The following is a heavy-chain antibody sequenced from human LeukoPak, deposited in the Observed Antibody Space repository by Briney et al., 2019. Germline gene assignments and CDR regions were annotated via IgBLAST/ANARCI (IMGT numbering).Heavy chain of an antibody. CDR3: ARATVRKYFDL. V-gene: IGHV4-34*01. CDR2: INHSGST. D-gene: IGHD4-17*01. Sequence: ETSETLSLTCAVYGVSFSGYYWSWIRQPPGKGLEWIGEINHSGSTNYNPSLKSRVTISVDTSKNQFSLKLSSVTAADTAVYYCARATVRKYFDLWGRGTLVTVSS. CDR1: GVSFSGYY. J-gene: IGHJ2*01.